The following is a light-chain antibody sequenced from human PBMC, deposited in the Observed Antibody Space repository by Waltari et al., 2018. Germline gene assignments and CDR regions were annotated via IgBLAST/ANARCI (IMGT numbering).Light chain of an antibody. Sequence: DIVMTQSQDSLAVSLGERATIRCKSSQSVLYSSNNKNYLAWYQHKPGQPPRLLLYWASTRASGAPDRFTGSGSGTDFTLTISNLQAEDVAVYYCHQYYTTPRTFGQGTKVEIK. CDR3: HQYYTTPRT. CDR2: WAS. V-gene: IGKV4-1*01. CDR1: QSVLYSSNNKNY. J-gene: IGKJ1*01.